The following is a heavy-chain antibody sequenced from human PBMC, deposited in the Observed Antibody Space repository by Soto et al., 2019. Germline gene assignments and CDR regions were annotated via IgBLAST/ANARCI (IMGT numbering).Heavy chain of an antibody. V-gene: IGHV3-23*01. D-gene: IGHD2-15*01. CDR2: ISGGGSGA. J-gene: IGHJ4*02. CDR3: AIDLWWYTH. CDR1: GFTFSDHA. Sequence: EVQLLESGGGLVQPGGSLRLSCTASGFTFSDHAMTWVRQAPGKGLEWLSGISGGGSGAYYADSVKGRFTVSRANSNNTLFLQMDSLGVDDAAVYYGAIDLWWYTHWGQGTLVTVSS.